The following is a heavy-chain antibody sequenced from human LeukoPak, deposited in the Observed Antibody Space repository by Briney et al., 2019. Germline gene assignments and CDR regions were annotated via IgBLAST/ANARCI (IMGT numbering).Heavy chain of an antibody. CDR1: GFTFSSYA. D-gene: IGHD2-2*01. J-gene: IGHJ4*02. CDR3: AKDHIVVVPAAIIY. Sequence: GGSPRLSCAASGFTFSSYAMSWVRQAPGKGLEWVSAISGSGGSTYYADSVKGRFTISRDNSKNTLYLQMNSLRAEDTAVYYCAKDHIVVVPAAIIYWGQGTLVTVSS. V-gene: IGHV3-23*01. CDR2: ISGSGGST.